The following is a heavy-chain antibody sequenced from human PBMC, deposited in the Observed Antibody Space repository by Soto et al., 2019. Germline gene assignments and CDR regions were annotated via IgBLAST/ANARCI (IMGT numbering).Heavy chain of an antibody. CDR1: GFTFSKYA. CDR2: ASFDGNNR. V-gene: IGHV3-30*18. CDR3: VKSFFYDSSGYHYGLFDH. D-gene: IGHD3-22*01. J-gene: IGHJ4*02. Sequence: PGGSLRLSCAASGFTFSKYAMYWVRQAPGRGPEWVAVASFDGNNRFHADSVRGRFTISRDNSKSTLFLQMDSLRVEDTAVYYCVKSFFYDSSGYHYGLFDHWGQGALVTVSS.